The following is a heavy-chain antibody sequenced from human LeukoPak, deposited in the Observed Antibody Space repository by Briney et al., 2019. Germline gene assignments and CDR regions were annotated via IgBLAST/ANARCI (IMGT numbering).Heavy chain of an antibody. D-gene: IGHD3-10*01. CDR3: GKLFYSSGMYHFDY. J-gene: IGHJ4*02. CDR2: ISGSGGGT. CDR1: GLTFSSSA. V-gene: IGHV3-23*01. Sequence: PGGSLRLSCATSGLTFSSSAMSWVRQPPGKGLAWVSTISGSGGGTYYADSVKGRFTISRDNSKNTLYLQMNSLRAEDTAVFYCGKLFYSSGMYHFDYWGQGTLVTVSS.